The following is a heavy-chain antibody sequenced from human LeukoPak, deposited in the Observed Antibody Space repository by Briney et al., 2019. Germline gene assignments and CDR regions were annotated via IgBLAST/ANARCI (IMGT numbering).Heavy chain of an antibody. CDR3: ARDFHRRLYDSSGYYPY. D-gene: IGHD3-22*01. V-gene: IGHV3-30*02. Sequence: PGGSLRLSCAASGFTFSSYGMHWVRQAPGKGLEWVAFIRYDGSNKYYADSVKGRFTISRDSSKNTLYLQMNSLRAEDTAVYYCARDFHRRLYDSSGYYPYWGQGTLVTVSS. CDR1: GFTFSSYG. J-gene: IGHJ4*02. CDR2: IRYDGSNK.